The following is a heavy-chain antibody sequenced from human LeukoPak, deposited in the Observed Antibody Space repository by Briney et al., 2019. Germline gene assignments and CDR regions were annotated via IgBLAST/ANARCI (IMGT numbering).Heavy chain of an antibody. V-gene: IGHV4-4*07. CDR2: IYTSGST. Sequence: PSETLSLTCTVSGGSISSYYWSWIRQPAGKGLEWIGRIYTSGSTKYNPSLTSRGTMSVDTSKNQFSLKLSSVTAADTAVYYCARDRANGVCADWGQGTLVTVSS. D-gene: IGHD2-8*01. CDR3: ARDRANGVCAD. CDR1: GGSISSYY. J-gene: IGHJ4*02.